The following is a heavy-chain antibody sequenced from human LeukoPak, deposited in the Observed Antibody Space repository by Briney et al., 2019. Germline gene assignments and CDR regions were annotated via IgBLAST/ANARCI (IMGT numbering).Heavy chain of an antibody. J-gene: IGHJ4*02. D-gene: IGHD2-2*01. Sequence: PGGSLRLSCAASGFTFSSYAMNWVRQAPGKGLEWVSAISGSGGSTYYADSVKGRFTISRDNSKNTLYLQMNSLRAEDTAVYYCARGSRYCSSTSCYRDYWGQGTLVTVSS. CDR2: ISGSGGST. V-gene: IGHV3-23*01. CDR1: GFTFSSYA. CDR3: ARGSRYCSSTSCYRDY.